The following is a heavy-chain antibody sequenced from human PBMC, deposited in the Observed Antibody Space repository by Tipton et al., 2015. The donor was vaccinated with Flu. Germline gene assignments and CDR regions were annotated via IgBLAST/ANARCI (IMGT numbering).Heavy chain of an antibody. V-gene: IGHV4-39*01. J-gene: IGHJ4*02. CDR3: ARLGQWLVEDYFDY. Sequence: TLSLTCTVSGGSISSSTFYWGWIRQSPGKGLEWIASIYYDGTSYFNPSLKSRVTISVDTSKNQFSLNLNSVTAADTAVYYCARLGQWLVEDYFDYWGQGTLVTVSS. CDR2: IYYDGTS. CDR1: GGSISSSTFY. D-gene: IGHD6-19*01.